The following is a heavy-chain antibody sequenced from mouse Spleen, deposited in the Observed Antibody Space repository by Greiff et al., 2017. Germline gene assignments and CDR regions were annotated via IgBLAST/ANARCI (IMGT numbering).Heavy chain of an antibody. V-gene: IGHV5-6*01. CDR1: GFTFSSYG. CDR3: ARQGGNSWFAY. Sequence: EVKLMESGGDLVKPGGSLKLSCAASGFTFSSYGMSWVRQTPDKRLEWVATISSGGSYTYYPDSVKGRFTISRDNAKNTLYLQMSSLKSEDTAMYYCARQGGNSWFAYWGQGTLVTVSA. CDR2: ISSGGSYT. J-gene: IGHJ3*01. D-gene: IGHD2-1*01.